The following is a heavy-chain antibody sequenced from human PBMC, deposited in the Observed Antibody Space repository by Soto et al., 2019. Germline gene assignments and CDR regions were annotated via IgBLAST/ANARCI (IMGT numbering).Heavy chain of an antibody. Sequence: QVQLVQSGPEVKKPGASVKVSCKASGYTFTNYGISWVRQAPGQGLEWMGWISPYNGNTNYAEKIQGRGTMTTDTSTRTAYMEVSSLRSDDTAVYYCARDQAKFVTDYNHYYGMDVWGQGTTVTVSS. CDR2: ISPYNGNT. D-gene: IGHD3-16*01. V-gene: IGHV1-18*01. CDR1: GYTFTNYG. CDR3: ARDQAKFVTDYNHYYGMDV. J-gene: IGHJ6*02.